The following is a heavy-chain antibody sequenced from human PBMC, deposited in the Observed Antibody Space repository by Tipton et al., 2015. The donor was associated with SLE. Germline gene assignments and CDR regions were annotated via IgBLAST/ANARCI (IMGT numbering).Heavy chain of an antibody. D-gene: IGHD6-13*01. CDR1: GGSISSYY. V-gene: IGHV4-59*12. CDR3: ARAKQPGGMDV. J-gene: IGHJ6*02. CDR2: IYYSGST. Sequence: LTCTVSGGSISSYYWSWIRQPPGKGLEWIGYIYYSGSTYYNPSLKSRVTISVDTSKNQFSLKLSSVTAADTAVYYCARAKQPGGMDVWGQGTTVTVSS.